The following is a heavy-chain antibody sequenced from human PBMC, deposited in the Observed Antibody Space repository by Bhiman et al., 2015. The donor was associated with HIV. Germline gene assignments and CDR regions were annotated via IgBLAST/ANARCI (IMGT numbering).Heavy chain of an antibody. Sequence: EEQLVESGGGLAQPGGSLRLSCAASGFTFSSYAMSWVRQAPGKGLEWVSTISGRDNIRYYTDSVKGRFTISIDTSETTVFLQMNSLRTDDTAVYYCAREAYRYSNTRGSIEMWGQGTMVTVSS. V-gene: IGHV3-23*04. D-gene: IGHD5-12*01. J-gene: IGHJ3*02. CDR2: ISGRDNIR. CDR3: AREAYRYSNTRGSIEM. CDR1: GFTFSSYA.